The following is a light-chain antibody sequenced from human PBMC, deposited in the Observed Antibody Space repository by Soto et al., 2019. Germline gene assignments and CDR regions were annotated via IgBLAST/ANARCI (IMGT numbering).Light chain of an antibody. V-gene: IGKV3-20*01. CDR3: QQYGRSPWT. CDR2: GAS. CDR1: QSVSSSF. Sequence: EIVLTQSPGTLYLSPGERATLSCRASQSVSSSFLAWYQQKPGQAPRLLIYGASSRATGIPDRFSGSGSGTDFTLAISILEPEDFAVYYCQQYGRSPWTFGQGTKLEI. J-gene: IGKJ1*01.